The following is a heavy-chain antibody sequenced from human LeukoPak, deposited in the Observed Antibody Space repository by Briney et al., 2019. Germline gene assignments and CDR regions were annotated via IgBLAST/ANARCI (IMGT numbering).Heavy chain of an antibody. CDR3: ARDQQHRDAFDI. CDR1: GFTVSSNY. J-gene: IGHJ3*02. D-gene: IGHD6-13*01. V-gene: IGHV3-66*01. Sequence: GGSLRLSCAASGFTVSSNYMSWVRQAPGKGLKWVSAIYTGGSTYYAGSVKGRFTISRDNSKNTLYLQMNSLRAEDTAVYYCARDQQHRDAFDIWGQGTMVTVSS. CDR2: IYTGGST.